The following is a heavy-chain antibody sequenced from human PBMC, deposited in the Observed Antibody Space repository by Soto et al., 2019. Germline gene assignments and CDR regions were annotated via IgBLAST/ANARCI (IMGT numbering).Heavy chain of an antibody. J-gene: IGHJ4*02. CDR2: ISGSGGST. CDR1: GFTFSSYA. D-gene: IGHD6-19*01. CDR3: AKDFLIAVAGTYFDY. Sequence: EVQLLESGGGLVQPGGSLRLSCAASGFTFSSYAMSWVRQAPGKGLEWVSAISGSGGSTYYADSVKGRFTISRDNSKNTLYLQMNSLRDEDTAVYYCAKDFLIAVAGTYFDYWGQGTLVTVSS. V-gene: IGHV3-23*01.